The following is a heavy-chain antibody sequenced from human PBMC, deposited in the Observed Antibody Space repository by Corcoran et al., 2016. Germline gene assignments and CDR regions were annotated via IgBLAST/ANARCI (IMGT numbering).Heavy chain of an antibody. J-gene: IGHJ6*02. CDR1: GFTFSSYG. CDR3: AKYTSDLECLLLHYYYYYGMDV. V-gene: IGHV3-30*18. D-gene: IGHD3-3*01. Sequence: QVQLVESGGGVVQPGRSLRLSCAASGFTFSSYGMHWVRQAPGKGLAWVAVISYDGSNKYYGDSVKGRFTLSRDNSKNTLYLQMTSQRAEDTAVYYCAKYTSDLECLLLHYYYYYGMDVWGQGTTVTVSS. CDR2: ISYDGSNK.